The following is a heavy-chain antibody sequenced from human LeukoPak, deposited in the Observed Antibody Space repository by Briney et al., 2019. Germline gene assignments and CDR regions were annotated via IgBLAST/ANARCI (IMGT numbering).Heavy chain of an antibody. CDR3: AKGSLGVMAGGMDV. CDR1: GFTFSSYS. CDR2: ISSSSSYI. Sequence: GGSLRLSCAASGFTFSSYSMAWVRQAPGKGLEWVSSISSSSSYIFYADSVKGRFTISRDNSKNTLYLQMNSLRAEDTAVYYCAKGSLGVMAGGMDVWGQGTTVTVSS. D-gene: IGHD2-8*01. V-gene: IGHV3-21*01. J-gene: IGHJ6*02.